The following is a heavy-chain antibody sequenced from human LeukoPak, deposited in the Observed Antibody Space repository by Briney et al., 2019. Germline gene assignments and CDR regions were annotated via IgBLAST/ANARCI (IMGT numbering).Heavy chain of an antibody. CDR3: ARVGGNWFDP. CDR2: IIPIFGTA. Sequence: SVKVSCKASGGTFSSYAINWVRQAPGEGLEWMGGIIPIFGTANYAQKFQGRVTITADESTSTAYMELSSLRSEDTAVYYCARVGGNWFDPWGQGTLLTVSS. V-gene: IGHV1-69*01. D-gene: IGHD3-10*01. CDR1: GGTFSSYA. J-gene: IGHJ5*02.